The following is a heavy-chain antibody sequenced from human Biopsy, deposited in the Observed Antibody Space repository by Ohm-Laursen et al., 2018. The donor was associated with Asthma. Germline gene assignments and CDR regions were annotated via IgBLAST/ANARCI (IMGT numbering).Heavy chain of an antibody. Sequence: SLRLSCTASGFTFRSYAMSWVRQAPGKGLEWVALVSSDGHNKYYEDSVKGRFTISRDNSRNRLYLQINRLTVEDSAVYFCARQSGQDYGDSSGFDIWGQGTKVAVSS. CDR1: GFTFRSYA. V-gene: IGHV3-30*03. J-gene: IGHJ3*02. CDR3: ARQSGQDYGDSSGFDI. D-gene: IGHD3-22*01. CDR2: VSSDGHNK.